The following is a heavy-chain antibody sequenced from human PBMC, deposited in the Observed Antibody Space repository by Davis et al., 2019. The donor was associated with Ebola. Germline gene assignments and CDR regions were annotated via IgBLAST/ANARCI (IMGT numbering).Heavy chain of an antibody. CDR3: TRDRKSGTTFDFDY. V-gene: IGHV3-33*08. Sequence: GESLKISCAASGFTFRSYAMHWVRQAPGKGLEWVAVIWYDGSNEYYVDSVKGRFTISRDNSKNTLYLQMNSLRAEDTAVYYCTRDRKSGTTFDFDYWGQGTLVTVSS. J-gene: IGHJ4*02. CDR1: GFTFRSYA. D-gene: IGHD1-14*01. CDR2: IWYDGSNE.